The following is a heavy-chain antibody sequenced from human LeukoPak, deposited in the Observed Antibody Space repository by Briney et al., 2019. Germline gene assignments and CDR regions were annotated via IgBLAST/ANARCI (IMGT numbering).Heavy chain of an antibody. CDR3: AKGGGYYGSGSYYRDYYYGMDV. Sequence: PSETLSLTYTVSGGSISSYYWSWIRQPPGKGLEWIGYIYYSGSTNYNPSLKSRVTISVDTSKNQFSLKLSSVTAADTAVYYCAKGGGYYGSGSYYRDYYYGMDVWGQGTTVTVSS. CDR2: IYYSGST. J-gene: IGHJ6*02. CDR1: GGSISSYY. V-gene: IGHV4-59*01. D-gene: IGHD3-10*01.